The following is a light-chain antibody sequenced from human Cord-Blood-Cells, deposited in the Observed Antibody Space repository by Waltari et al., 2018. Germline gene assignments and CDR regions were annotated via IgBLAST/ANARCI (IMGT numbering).Light chain of an antibody. CDR1: QSVSSY. J-gene: IGKJ2*01. CDR2: DAS. CDR3: QQRSNWPPMYT. V-gene: IGKV3-11*01. Sequence: EIMLTQSPATLSLSHGESATLSCRASQSVSSYLAWYQQKPGQAPRLLIYDASNRATGIPARFSGSGSGTDFTLTISSLEPEDFAVYYCQQRSNWPPMYTFGQGTKLEIK.